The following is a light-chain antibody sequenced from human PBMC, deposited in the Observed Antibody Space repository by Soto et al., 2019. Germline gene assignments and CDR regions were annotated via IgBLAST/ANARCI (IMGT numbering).Light chain of an antibody. CDR3: QQYSGSPFT. CDR1: QSVYVN. V-gene: IGKV3-20*01. J-gene: IGKJ3*01. CDR2: GAY. Sequence: EIVLTQSPGTLSLSPGEGATLSCRASQSVYVNLAWYQQKPGQSPRLLIYGAYTRATDIPDSFSGSGSDTDFALTISRLEPEDFAVYYCQQYSGSPFTFGPETKVNIK.